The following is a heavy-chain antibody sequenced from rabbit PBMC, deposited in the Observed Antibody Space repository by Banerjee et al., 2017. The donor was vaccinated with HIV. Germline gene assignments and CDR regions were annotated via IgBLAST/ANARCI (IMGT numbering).Heavy chain of an antibody. CDR2: INTGDGNT. Sequence: QSLEESGGDLVKPGASLTLTCTASGFDFSSNAMCWVRQAPGEGLEWIGSINTGDGNTYYASWAKGRFTISKTSSTTVTLQMTSLTAADTATYFCARGLHREFNLWGPGTLVTVS. J-gene: IGHJ4*01. CDR3: ARGLHREFNL. V-gene: IGHV1S40*01. CDR1: GFDFSSNA.